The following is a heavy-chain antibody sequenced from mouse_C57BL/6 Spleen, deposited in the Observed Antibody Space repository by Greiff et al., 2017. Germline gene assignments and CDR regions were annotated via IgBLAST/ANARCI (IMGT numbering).Heavy chain of an antibody. Sequence: DVKLVESGGGLVKPGGSLKLSCAASGFTFSDYGMHWVRQAPEKGLEWVAYISSGSSTIYYADTVKGRFPISRDNAKNTLFLQMTSLRSEDTAMYYCAMENYYAMDYWGQGTSVTVSS. CDR2: ISSGSSTI. CDR1: GFTFSDYG. V-gene: IGHV5-17*01. CDR3: AMENYYAMDY. J-gene: IGHJ4*01.